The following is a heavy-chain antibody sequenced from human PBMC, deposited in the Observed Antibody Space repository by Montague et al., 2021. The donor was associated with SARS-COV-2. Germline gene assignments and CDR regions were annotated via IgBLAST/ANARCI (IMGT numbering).Heavy chain of an antibody. CDR1: GGSISSFY. CDR3: SRHYSATLPAVY. J-gene: IGHJ4*02. D-gene: IGHD2-15*01. CDR2: ISDSWST. V-gene: IGHV4-59*08. Sequence: SETLSLTCTVSGGSISSFYWSWFWQRPGKGLEWIGNISDSWSTNYNPTLTMRVTISVDTSKNQISLTVNSVTAAATAMYFCSRHYSATLPAVYWGQGTLVTVSS.